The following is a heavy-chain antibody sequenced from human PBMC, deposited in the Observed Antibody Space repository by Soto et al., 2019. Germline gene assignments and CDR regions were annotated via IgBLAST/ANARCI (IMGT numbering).Heavy chain of an antibody. V-gene: IGHV3-23*01. Sequence: GGSLRLSCAASGFTFSTYAMSWVRQAPGKGLEWVSAISGSGTSRYYADSAKGRFTISRDNSKNTLFLQLNSLRAEDTAVYYCAKELLRLGESLERYFDYWGQGTPVTVSS. CDR2: ISGSGTSR. D-gene: IGHD3-10*01. CDR1: GFTFSTYA. J-gene: IGHJ4*02. CDR3: AKELLRLGESLERYFDY.